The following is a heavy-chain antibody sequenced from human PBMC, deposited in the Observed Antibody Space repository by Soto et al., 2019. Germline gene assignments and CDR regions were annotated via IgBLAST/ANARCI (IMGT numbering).Heavy chain of an antibody. CDR2: MNPNTGNS. V-gene: IGHV1-8*01. D-gene: IGHD1-1*01. J-gene: IGHJ4*02. Sequence: QVQLVQSGAEVRKPGASVKVSCEASGYTFTSYDIYWVRQATGQGLEWMGWMNPNTGNSAYAHKFQGRVTMTSDTSISTAHMELSSLRSEDTAVYYCARRAETNGWNGFGADKYYFDFGGQGTLVTVSS. CDR1: GYTFTSYD. CDR3: ARRAETNGWNGFGADKYYFDF.